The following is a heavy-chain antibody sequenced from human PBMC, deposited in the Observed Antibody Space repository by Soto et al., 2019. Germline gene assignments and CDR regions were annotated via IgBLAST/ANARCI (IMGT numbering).Heavy chain of an antibody. V-gene: IGHV4-4*02. D-gene: IGHD1-26*01. CDR3: AREGVGATSY. J-gene: IGHJ4*02. CDR2: IYHSGST. Sequence: QVQLQESGPGLVKPSGPLSLTCAVSGGSISSSNWWRWGSQPPGKGLERIGEIYHSGSTNYNPSLQSRVTLSGDKSKNQFSLKLPSVTAADTAAYYCAREGVGATSYWGPGTLVNVSS. CDR1: GGSISSSNW.